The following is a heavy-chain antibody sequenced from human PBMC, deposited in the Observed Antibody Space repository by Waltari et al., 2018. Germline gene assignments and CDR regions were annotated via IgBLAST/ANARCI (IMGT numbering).Heavy chain of an antibody. Sequence: RLQESGPGLAQLSDTLSLPCTVPGVPLRSGFHYWAWVRQSPETGLEWIGSIYYKGTTFYNPSLQSRVTISIVTSKNQFSLELTSVTATDRATYYCARLGGSSRNWFAFDVWGLGTTVSVSS. D-gene: IGHD6-13*01. CDR1: GVPLRSGFHY. CDR3: ARLGGSSRNWFAFDV. J-gene: IGHJ3*01. V-gene: IGHV4-39*01. CDR2: IYYKGTT.